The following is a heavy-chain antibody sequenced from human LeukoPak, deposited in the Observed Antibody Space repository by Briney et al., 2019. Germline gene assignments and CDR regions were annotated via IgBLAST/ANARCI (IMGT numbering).Heavy chain of an antibody. D-gene: IGHD3-3*01. CDR3: ARDAVRYYDFWSGYLTWQYDY. Sequence: RRSLRLSCAASGFTFSSYAMHWVRQAPGKGLEWVAVISYDGSNKYYADFVKGRFTISRDNSKNTLYLQMNSLRAEDTAVYYCARDAVRYYDFWSGYLTWQYDYWGQGTLVTVSS. CDR1: GFTFSSYA. J-gene: IGHJ4*02. CDR2: ISYDGSNK. V-gene: IGHV3-30*04.